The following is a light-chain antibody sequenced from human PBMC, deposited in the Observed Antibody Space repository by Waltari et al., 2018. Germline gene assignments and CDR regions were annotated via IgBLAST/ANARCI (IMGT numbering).Light chain of an antibody. J-gene: IGKJ1*01. Sequence: IQMTQSPSTLPASVGDRVPITCRASQGISSGLAWYQQKPGKAPKLLIDRASTLESGVPSRFSGSGSGTELTLTISSLQPDDFATYYCQQYNSYPWTFGQGTKVEIK. CDR1: QGISSG. CDR3: QQYNSYPWT. V-gene: IGKV1-5*03. CDR2: RAS.